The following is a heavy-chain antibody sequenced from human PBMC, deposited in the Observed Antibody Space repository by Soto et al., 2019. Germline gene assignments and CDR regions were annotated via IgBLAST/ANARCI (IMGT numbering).Heavy chain of an antibody. CDR3: ARGNHRWLQLWYFDI. Sequence: QVQLVQSGAEVKKPGSSVTVSCTASGGTFSSYTISWVRQAPGQGLEWMGGIIPIFGTANYAQKFQGRVTITADESTSTAYMELSSLRSEDTAVYYCARGNHRWLQLWYFDIWGRGTLVTVSS. CDR1: GGTFSSYT. J-gene: IGHJ2*01. V-gene: IGHV1-69*12. D-gene: IGHD5-12*01. CDR2: IIPIFGTA.